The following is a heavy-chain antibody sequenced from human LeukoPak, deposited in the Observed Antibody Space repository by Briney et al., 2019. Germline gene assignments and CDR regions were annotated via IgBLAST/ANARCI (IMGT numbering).Heavy chain of an antibody. CDR3: AKGSQWLVPGWFDP. D-gene: IGHD6-19*01. J-gene: IGHJ5*02. CDR1: GFTFSSYW. V-gene: IGHV3-74*01. CDR2: INSDGSST. Sequence: PGGSLRLSCAASGFTFSSYWMHWVRQAPGKGLVWVSRINSDGSSTTYADSVKGRFTISRDNAKNTLYLQMNSLRAEDTAVYYCAKGSQWLVPGWFDPWGQGTLVTVSS.